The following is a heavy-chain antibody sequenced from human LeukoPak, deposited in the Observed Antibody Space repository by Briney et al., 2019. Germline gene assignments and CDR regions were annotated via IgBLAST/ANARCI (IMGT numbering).Heavy chain of an antibody. CDR2: INPNSGGT. D-gene: IGHD3-10*01. Sequence: ASVKVSCKTSGYISSGYYLHWVRQAPGQGLEWMGWINPNSGGTDYRQKFQGRVTMTRDTSISTAYMELSRLRSDDTAVYYCARDGTYYYGSGSYSKAYYYYIDVWGKGTTVTISS. J-gene: IGHJ6*03. CDR3: ARDGTYYYGSGSYSKAYYYYIDV. V-gene: IGHV1-2*02. CDR1: GYISSGYY.